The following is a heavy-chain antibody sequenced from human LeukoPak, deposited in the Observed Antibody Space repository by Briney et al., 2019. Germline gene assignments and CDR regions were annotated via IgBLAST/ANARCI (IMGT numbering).Heavy chain of an antibody. CDR3: ARSNQADDY. J-gene: IGHJ4*02. V-gene: IGHV3-74*01. Sequence: PGGSLRLSCAASGFTFSSYWLHWARQVPGKGLVWVSRINPGGSSIAYADSVKGRFTISRDNAKNTLYLQMDSLRAEDTAVYYCARSNQADDYWGQVTLVTVSS. CDR2: INPGGSSI. CDR1: GFTFSSYW. D-gene: IGHD1-14*01.